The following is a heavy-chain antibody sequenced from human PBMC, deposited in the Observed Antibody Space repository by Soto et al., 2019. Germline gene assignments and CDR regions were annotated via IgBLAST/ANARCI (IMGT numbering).Heavy chain of an antibody. CDR1: GFTFNSYW. Sequence: EVQLVESGGGLVQPGGSLRLSCAASGFTFNSYWMHWVRQAPGKGLVWVSRINGDGSSTNYADSVKGRFTVSRDNAKNTVYLQMNSLRGEDTAVYYCARGARGLYYMDVWGEGTTVTVSS. J-gene: IGHJ6*03. CDR2: INGDGSST. V-gene: IGHV3-74*01. CDR3: ARGARGLYYMDV.